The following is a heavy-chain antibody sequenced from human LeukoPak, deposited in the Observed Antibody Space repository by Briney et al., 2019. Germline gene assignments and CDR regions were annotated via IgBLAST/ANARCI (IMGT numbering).Heavy chain of an antibody. CDR2: ISYDGSTQ. D-gene: IGHD6-13*01. Sequence: GGSLRLSCAASGFTFSPYAMHWVRQAPGQGLEWVALISYDGSTQQYADSVKGRFTISGDKSKNTLYLQMNSLRSEDTAVYYCARDAGAAAGNPWGQGTLVTVSS. CDR1: GFTFSPYA. V-gene: IGHV3-30*03. J-gene: IGHJ5*02. CDR3: ARDAGAAAGNP.